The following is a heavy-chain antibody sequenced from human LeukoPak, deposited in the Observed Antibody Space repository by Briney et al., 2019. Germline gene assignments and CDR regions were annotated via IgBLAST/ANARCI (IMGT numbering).Heavy chain of an antibody. D-gene: IGHD1-1*01. CDR2: IGGSGGST. Sequence: GGSLRLSCAASGFTFSSYAMSWVRQAPGKGPEWVSSIGGSGGSTYYADSVKGRFTISRDNSKNTLYLQMNSLRAEDTAVYYCAKDLRDNFYYFDYWRQGTLVTVSS. J-gene: IGHJ4*02. CDR3: AKDLRDNFYYFDY. V-gene: IGHV3-23*01. CDR1: GFTFSSYA.